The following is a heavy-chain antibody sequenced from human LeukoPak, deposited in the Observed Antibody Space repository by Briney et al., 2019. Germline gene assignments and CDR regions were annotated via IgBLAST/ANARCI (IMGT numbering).Heavy chain of an antibody. CDR1: GFTFSSYW. Sequence: TGGSLRLSCAASGFTFSSYWMSWVRQAPGKGLEWVANIKQDGSEKYYVDSVKGRFTISRDNAKNSLYLQMNSLRAEDTAVDYCARGGISAPYDFWSGYYNRRDDYYYYMDVWGKGTTVTASS. J-gene: IGHJ6*03. CDR3: ARGGISAPYDFWSGYYNRRDDYYYYMDV. CDR2: IKQDGSEK. V-gene: IGHV3-7*01. D-gene: IGHD3-3*01.